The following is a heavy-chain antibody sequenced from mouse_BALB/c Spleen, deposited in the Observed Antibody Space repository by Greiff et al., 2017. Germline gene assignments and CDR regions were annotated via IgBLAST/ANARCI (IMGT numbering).Heavy chain of an antibody. V-gene: IGHV2-9*02. CDR3: ARGLLRYPTSYFDY. Sequence: VKLVESGPGLVAPSQSLSITCTVSGFSLTIYGVHWVRQPPGKGLEWLGVIWAGGSTNYNSALMSRLSISKDNSKSQVFLKMNSLQTDDTAMYYCARGLLRYPTSYFDYWGQGTTLTVSS. CDR2: IWAGGST. CDR1: GFSLTIYG. D-gene: IGHD1-1*01. J-gene: IGHJ2*01.